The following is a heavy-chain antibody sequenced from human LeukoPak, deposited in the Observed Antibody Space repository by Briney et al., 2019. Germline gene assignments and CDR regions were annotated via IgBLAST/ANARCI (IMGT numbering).Heavy chain of an antibody. CDR2: ISGRSSTI. Sequence: PGGSLRLSCAASGFTFSSYSMKWVRQAPGKGLEWISYISGRSSTIYYADSVKGRFTISRDNAKNSLYLQMSSLRAEDTAVYWCARPDATYGSGSLAFWGQGTLVTVSS. D-gene: IGHD3-10*01. J-gene: IGHJ4*02. CDR3: ARPDATYGSGSLAF. V-gene: IGHV3-48*04. CDR1: GFTFSSYS.